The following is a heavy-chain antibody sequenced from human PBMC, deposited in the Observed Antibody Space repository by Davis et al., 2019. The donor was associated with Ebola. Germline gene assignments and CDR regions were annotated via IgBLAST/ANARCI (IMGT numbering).Heavy chain of an antibody. CDR3: ARDLDGTTERESMYNWFDP. D-gene: IGHD1-1*01. CDR2: ISAYNGNT. CDR1: GYTFTSYG. V-gene: IGHV1-18*01. Sequence: ASVKVSCKASGYTFTSYGISWVRQAPGQGLEWMGWISAYNGNTNYAQKLQGRVTMTTDTSTSTAYMELRSLRSDDTAVYYCARDLDGTTERESMYNWFDPWGQGTLVTVSS. J-gene: IGHJ5*02.